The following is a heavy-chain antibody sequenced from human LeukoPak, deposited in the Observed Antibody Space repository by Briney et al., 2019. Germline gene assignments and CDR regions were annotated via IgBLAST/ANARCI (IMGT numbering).Heavy chain of an antibody. CDR1: GGSISSGDYY. CDR2: IYYSGST. CDR3: ARGGVDSYPFDY. J-gene: IGHJ4*02. V-gene: IGHV4-30-4*01. Sequence: SETLSLTCTVSGGSISSGDYYWSWIRQPPGKGLGWIGYIYYSGSTYYNPSLKSRVTISVDTSKNQFSLKLSPVTAADTAVYYGARGGVDSYPFDYWGQGTLVTVSS. D-gene: IGHD3/OR15-3a*01.